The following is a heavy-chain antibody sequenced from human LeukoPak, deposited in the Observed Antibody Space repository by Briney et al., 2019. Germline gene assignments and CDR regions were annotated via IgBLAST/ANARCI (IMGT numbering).Heavy chain of an antibody. CDR2: ISYDGSNK. V-gene: IGHV3-30-3*01. Sequence: GGSLRLSCAASGFTFSSYAMHWVRQAPGKGLEWVAVISYDGSNKYYADSVKGRFTISRDNSKNTLYLQMNSLRAEDTAVYYCARDPTVTDYYYYYGMDVWGQGTTVTVSS. CDR3: ARDPTVTDYYYYYGMDV. CDR1: GFTFSSYA. J-gene: IGHJ6*02. D-gene: IGHD4-11*01.